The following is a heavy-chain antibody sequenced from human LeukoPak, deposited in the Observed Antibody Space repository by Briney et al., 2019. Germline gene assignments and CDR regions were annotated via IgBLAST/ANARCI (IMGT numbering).Heavy chain of an antibody. J-gene: IGHJ4*02. CDR1: GYSFTSYW. D-gene: IGHD2-15*01. Sequence: GESLKISCQTSGYSFTSYWIGWVRQMPGKGLEWMGFIYPGDSDTRYSPSFQGQVAISADKSISSAYLQWSSLKASDTGIYYCVRHSRVSGLTGYWGQGTLVTVSS. V-gene: IGHV5-51*01. CDR2: IYPGDSDT. CDR3: VRHSRVSGLTGY.